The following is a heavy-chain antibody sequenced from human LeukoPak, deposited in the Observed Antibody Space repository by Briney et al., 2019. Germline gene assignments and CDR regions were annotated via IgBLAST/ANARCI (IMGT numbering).Heavy chain of an antibody. V-gene: IGHV1-8*03. J-gene: IGHJ6*02. CDR3: ARDPRADYYDSSGYYYVYYYYGMDV. CDR1: GYTFTSYD. CDR2: MNPNSGNT. Sequence: ASVKVSCKASGYTFTSYDINWVRQATGQGLEWMGWMNPNSGNTGYAQKFQGRVTITRNTSISTAYMELSSLRSEDTAVYYCARDPRADYYDSSGYYYVYYYYGMDVWGQGTTVTVSS. D-gene: IGHD3-22*01.